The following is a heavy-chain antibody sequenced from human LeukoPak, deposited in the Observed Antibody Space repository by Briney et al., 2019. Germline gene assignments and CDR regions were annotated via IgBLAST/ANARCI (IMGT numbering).Heavy chain of an antibody. CDR1: GFSFNNAW. Sequence: PGGSLRLSCVASGFSFNNAWMSWVRQAPGKGLEWVGRIKNKGEGGTTDYAAPVKGRFTISRDDSKTTLYMQMNSPKTEDTAVYFCTTLLAVAQVGNIDDYWDQGTLVTVSS. J-gene: IGHJ4*02. V-gene: IGHV3-15*01. CDR3: TTLLAVAQVGNIDDY. CDR2: IKNKGEGGTT. D-gene: IGHD2-2*01.